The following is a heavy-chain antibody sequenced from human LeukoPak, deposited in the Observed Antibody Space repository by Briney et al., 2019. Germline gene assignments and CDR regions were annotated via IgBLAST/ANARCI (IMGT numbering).Heavy chain of an antibody. CDR3: AREVGVAVAGFYYYGMDV. Sequence: GGSLRLSCAASGFTFSSYGMHWVRQAPGKGLEWVAVIWYDGSNKYYADSAKGRFTISRDNSKNTLYLQMNSLRAEDTAVYYCAREVGVAVAGFYYYGMDVWGQGTTVTVSS. J-gene: IGHJ6*02. D-gene: IGHD6-19*01. CDR1: GFTFSSYG. CDR2: IWYDGSNK. V-gene: IGHV3-33*01.